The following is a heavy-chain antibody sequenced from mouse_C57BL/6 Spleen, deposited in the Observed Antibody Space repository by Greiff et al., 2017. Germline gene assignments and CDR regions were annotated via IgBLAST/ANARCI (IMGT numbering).Heavy chain of an antibody. Sequence: VQLQQSGPELVKPGASVKMSCKASGYTFTDYNMHWVQQRHGKSLEWIGYINPNNGGTSYNQTFKGKATLTVNKSSSTAYMELRSLTSEDSAVYYCARGNGYDGFAYWGKGTLGTVSA. D-gene: IGHD2-2*01. J-gene: IGHJ3*01. CDR1: GYTFTDYN. CDR3: ARGNGYDGFAY. V-gene: IGHV1-22*01. CDR2: INPNNGGT.